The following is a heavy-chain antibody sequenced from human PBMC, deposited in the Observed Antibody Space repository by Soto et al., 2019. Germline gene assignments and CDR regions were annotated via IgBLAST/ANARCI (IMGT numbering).Heavy chain of an antibody. D-gene: IGHD2-15*01. CDR2: MNPNKGNT. Sequence: QVPLVQSGAEVKKPGASVKVSCKASGYTFTSYDINWVRQATGQGLEWLGWMNPNKGNTGYAQKFQGRVTMTRNTSISTAYMELSSLRSEDTAVYYCARVWLGYCSGGSCYGAFDIWGQGTMVTVSS. J-gene: IGHJ3*02. V-gene: IGHV1-8*01. CDR3: ARVWLGYCSGGSCYGAFDI. CDR1: GYTFTSYD.